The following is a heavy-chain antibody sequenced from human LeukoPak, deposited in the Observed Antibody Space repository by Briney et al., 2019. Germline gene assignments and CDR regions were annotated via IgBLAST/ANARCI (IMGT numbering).Heavy chain of an antibody. J-gene: IGHJ6*03. CDR2: MKQDGSEK. V-gene: IGHV3-7*01. CDR1: GFTFSSYW. Sequence: GGSLRLSCAASGFTFSSYWMSWVRQAPGKGLEWVANMKQDGSEKYYVDSVKGRFTISRDNAKNSLYLQMNSLRAEDTAMYYCAREGYSSSWYVFYYYMDVWGKGTTVTVSS. CDR3: AREGYSSSWYVFYYYMDV. D-gene: IGHD6-13*01.